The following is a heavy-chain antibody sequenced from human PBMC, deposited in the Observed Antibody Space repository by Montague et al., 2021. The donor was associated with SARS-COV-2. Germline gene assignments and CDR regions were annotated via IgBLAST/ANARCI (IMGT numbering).Heavy chain of an antibody. V-gene: IGHV4-39*01. J-gene: IGHJ4*02. D-gene: IGHD5-12*01. CDR2: LYYSGST. CDR3: ARRGYSGSDYHLLVDY. Sequence: SETLSLTCTVSGGSISSSSYYWGWIRQPPGKGLEWIGSLYYSGSTYYNPSLKIRVTISVDTSKNQFSLKLSSVTAADTAVYSCARRGYSGSDYHLLVDYWGQGTLVTVSS. CDR1: GGSISSSSYY.